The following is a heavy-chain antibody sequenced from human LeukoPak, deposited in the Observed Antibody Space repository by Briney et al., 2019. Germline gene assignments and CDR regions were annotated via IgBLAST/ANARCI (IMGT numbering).Heavy chain of an antibody. CDR1: GGSISSSSYY. J-gene: IGHJ4*02. Sequence: SETLSLTCTVSGGSISSSSYYWGWIRQPPGKGLEWIGEINHSGSTNYNPSLKSRVTISVDTSKNQFSLKLSSVTAADTAVYYCAREVIGSSSFEETPFWGQGTLVTVSS. V-gene: IGHV4-39*07. CDR3: AREVIGSSSFEETPF. CDR2: INHSGST. D-gene: IGHD6-6*01.